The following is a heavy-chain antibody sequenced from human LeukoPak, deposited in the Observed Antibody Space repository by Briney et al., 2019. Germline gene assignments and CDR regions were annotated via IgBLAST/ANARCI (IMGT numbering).Heavy chain of an antibody. CDR3: AKIDYGGYD. CDR2: ISWNSGSI. CDR1: GFTFEDHA. V-gene: IGHV3-9*01. D-gene: IGHD4-23*01. Sequence: PGGSLRLSCAASGFTFEDHAMHWVRQAPGKGLEWVSGISWNSGSIDYADSVKGRFTISRDSAKNSLYLQMSSLRAEDTALYYCAKIDYGGYDWGQGTLVTVSS. J-gene: IGHJ4*02.